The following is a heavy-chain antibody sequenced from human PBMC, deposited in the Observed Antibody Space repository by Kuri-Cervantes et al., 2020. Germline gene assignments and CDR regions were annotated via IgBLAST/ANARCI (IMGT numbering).Heavy chain of an antibody. D-gene: IGHD1-26*01. CDR2: IYYSGST. V-gene: IGHV4-59*01. J-gene: IGHJ4*02. CDR3: ARDFRLVGATDPFGVWYFDY. CDR1: GGFISSYY. Sequence: SETLSLTCTVSGGFISSYYWSWIRQPPGKGLEWIGYIYYSGSTNYNPSLKSRVTISVDTSKNQFSLKLSSVTAADTAVYYCARDFRLVGATDPFGVWYFDYWGQGTLVTVSS.